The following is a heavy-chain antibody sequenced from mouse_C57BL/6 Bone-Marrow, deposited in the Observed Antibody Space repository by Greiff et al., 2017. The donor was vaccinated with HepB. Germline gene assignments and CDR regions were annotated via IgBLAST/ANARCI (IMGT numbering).Heavy chain of an antibody. D-gene: IGHD3-2*02. J-gene: IGHJ2*01. CDR3: ARRTAQADY. Sequence: QVQLQQSGAELMKPGASVKLSCKATGFTFTGYWLEWVKQSPGHGLEWIGEILPGSGSTNYNDKFKGKTTFTADTSSNTTYMQLNRLPTEDSAIYYCARRTAQADYWGQGTTLTVSS. CDR1: GFTFTGYW. CDR2: ILPGSGST. V-gene: IGHV1-9*01.